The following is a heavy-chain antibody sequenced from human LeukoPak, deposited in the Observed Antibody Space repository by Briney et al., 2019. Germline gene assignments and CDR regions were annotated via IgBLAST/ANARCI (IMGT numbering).Heavy chain of an antibody. Sequence: GGSLRLSCAASGFSFSAYEMNWVRQAPGKGLEWVSYISSSGNTIYYADSVKGRFTISRDNAKNSLYLQMNSLRAEDTAVYYCARIGAGSSRDYWGQGTLVTVSS. CDR3: ARIGAGSSRDY. CDR1: GFSFSAYE. V-gene: IGHV3-48*03. J-gene: IGHJ4*02. CDR2: ISSSGNTI. D-gene: IGHD6-13*01.